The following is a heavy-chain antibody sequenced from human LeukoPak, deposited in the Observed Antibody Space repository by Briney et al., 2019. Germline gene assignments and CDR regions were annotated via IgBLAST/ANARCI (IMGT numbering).Heavy chain of an antibody. CDR3: ARETSQKGAHYMDV. CDR2: IYYSGST. D-gene: IGHD3-16*01. CDR1: GGSISSYY. Sequence: PSETLSLTCSVSGGSISSYYWSWIRQPPGKGLEWIGYIYYSGSTNYNPSLKSRVTISVDTSKNQFSLKLSSVTAADTAVYYCARETSQKGAHYMDVWGKGTTVTISS. J-gene: IGHJ6*03. V-gene: IGHV4-59*01.